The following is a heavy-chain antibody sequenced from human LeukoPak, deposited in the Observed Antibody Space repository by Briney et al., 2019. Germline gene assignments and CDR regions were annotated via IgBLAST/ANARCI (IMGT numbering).Heavy chain of an antibody. J-gene: IGHJ6*03. CDR1: GYIFTGYY. D-gene: IGHD2-2*01. Sequence: ASVKVSCKASGYIFTGYYIHWVRQAPGQGLEWMGWINPNSGATNYAQKFQGRVIMTRDTSISTAYMEVRRLRSDDTAVYYCARDAQFIVVVPAAKLNYMDVWGKGTTVTVSS. CDR3: ARDAQFIVVVPAAKLNYMDV. CDR2: INPNSGAT. V-gene: IGHV1-2*02.